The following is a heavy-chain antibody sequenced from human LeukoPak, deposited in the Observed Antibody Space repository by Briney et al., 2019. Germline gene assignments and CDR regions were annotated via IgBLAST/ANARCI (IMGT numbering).Heavy chain of an antibody. V-gene: IGHV3-49*03. CDR3: TRDNDPLEHYGSGSPDY. Sequence: GGSLRLSCTASGFTFGDYAMSWFRQAPGKGLEWVGFIRSKAYGGTTEYAASVKGRFTISRDDSKSIAYLQMNSLKTEDTAVYYCTRDNDPLEHYGSGSPDYWGQGTLVTVSS. J-gene: IGHJ4*02. CDR2: IRSKAYGGTT. CDR1: GFTFGDYA. D-gene: IGHD3-10*01.